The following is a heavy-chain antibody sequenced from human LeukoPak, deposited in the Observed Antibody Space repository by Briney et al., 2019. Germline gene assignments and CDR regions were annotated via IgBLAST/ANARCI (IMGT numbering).Heavy chain of an antibody. J-gene: IGHJ5*02. D-gene: IGHD2-2*01. CDR1: GYTFTSYG. V-gene: IGHV1-18*01. CDR3: ARVPLPYCSSTSCYGGWFDP. CDR2: TSAYNGNT. Sequence: ASVKVSCKASGYTFTSYGVSWVRQAPGQGLEWMGWTSAYNGNTNYAQKLQGRVTMTTDTSTSTAYMELRSLRSDDTAVYYCARVPLPYCSSTSCYGGWFDPWGQGTLVTVSS.